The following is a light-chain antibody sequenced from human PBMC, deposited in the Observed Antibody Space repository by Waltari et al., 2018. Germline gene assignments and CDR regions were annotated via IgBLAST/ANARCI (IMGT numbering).Light chain of an antibody. CDR1: QNVGNS. J-gene: IGKJ2*01. V-gene: IGKV3-11*01. CDR3: QQRSNWHT. CDR2: DAA. Sequence: ENVLTQSPATLSLSPGEAATLSCRASQNVGNSLAWYQHEPGQAPRLLIYDAANRASGIPARFSGSGSGTDFTLTISSLEPDDFAVYYCQQRSNWHTFGQGTRLEIK.